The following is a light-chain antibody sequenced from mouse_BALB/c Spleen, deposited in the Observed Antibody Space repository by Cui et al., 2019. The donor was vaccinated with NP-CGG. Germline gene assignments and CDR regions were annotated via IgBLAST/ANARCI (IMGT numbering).Light chain of an antibody. CDR3: ALWYSNHWV. Sequence: QPLVTQASALTTSPGETVTLTCRSSTGAVTTSNYANWVQEKPDHLFTGLIGGTNNRAPGVPARFSGSLIGDKAALTITGAQTEDEAIYFCALWYSNHWVFGGGTKLTVL. V-gene: IGLV1*01. CDR2: GTN. CDR1: TGAVTTSNY. J-gene: IGLJ1*01.